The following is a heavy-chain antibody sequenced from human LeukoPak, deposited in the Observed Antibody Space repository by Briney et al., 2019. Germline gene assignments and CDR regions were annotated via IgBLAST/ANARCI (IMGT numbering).Heavy chain of an antibody. V-gene: IGHV3-7*01. CDR2: INQGGSDK. Sequence: GGSLRLSCAASGFTFSGHWMSWVRQAPGKGLEWVANINQGGSDKYDVDSVKGGFTISRDNANNFLYLQMNSLRGEDTAVYYCSRDRSRAEDDWGQGTLVTVSS. D-gene: IGHD1-14*01. CDR1: GFTFSGHW. CDR3: SRDRSRAEDD. J-gene: IGHJ4*02.